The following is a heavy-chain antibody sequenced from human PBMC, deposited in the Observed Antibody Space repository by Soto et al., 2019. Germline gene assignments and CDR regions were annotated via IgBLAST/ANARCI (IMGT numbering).Heavy chain of an antibody. CDR3: ARDCSGGSCYGMDV. J-gene: IGHJ6*02. V-gene: IGHV3-11*06. D-gene: IGHD2-15*01. Sequence: PGGSLRLSCAASGFTFSDYYMSWIRQAPGKGLEWVSYISSSSSYTNYADSVKGRFTISRDNAKNSLYLQMNSLRAEDTAVYYCARDCSGGSCYGMDVWGQGTTVTVSS. CDR2: ISSSSSYT. CDR1: GFTFSDYY.